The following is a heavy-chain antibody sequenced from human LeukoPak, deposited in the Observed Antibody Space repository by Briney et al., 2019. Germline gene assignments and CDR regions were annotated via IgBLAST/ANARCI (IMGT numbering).Heavy chain of an antibody. CDR1: GTFISINY. Sequence: SETLSLTCTVSGTFISINYWSWIRQPPGKGLEWIGYGHYNGSSDYNPSLKSRVTISVDTSKNQFSLKVKSVTAADTAVYFCARASSGWYGLFDSWGQGTLVTVSS. J-gene: IGHJ4*02. CDR2: GHYNGSS. CDR3: ARASSGWYGLFDS. V-gene: IGHV4-59*01. D-gene: IGHD6-13*01.